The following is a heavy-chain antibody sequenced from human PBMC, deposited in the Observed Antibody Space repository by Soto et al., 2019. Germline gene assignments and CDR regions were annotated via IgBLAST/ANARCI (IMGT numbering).Heavy chain of an antibody. Sequence: EVQLVESGGGLVQPGGSLRLSCAASGFTFSSCWMHWVRQAPGKGLVWVSRINSDGSTTSYTDSVKGRVTISRDNAKNTLYLQMNSLRAEDTAVYYCARVGYGSGSSHFDYWGQGTLVTVSS. CDR3: ARVGYGSGSSHFDY. D-gene: IGHD3-10*01. V-gene: IGHV3-74*01. CDR1: GFTFSSCW. CDR2: INSDGSTT. J-gene: IGHJ4*02.